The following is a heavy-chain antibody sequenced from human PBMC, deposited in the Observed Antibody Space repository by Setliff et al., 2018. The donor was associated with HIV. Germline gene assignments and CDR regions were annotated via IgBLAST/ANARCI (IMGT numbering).Heavy chain of an antibody. CDR1: GGSFSGNY. D-gene: IGHD3-22*01. Sequence: PSETLSLTCAVYGGSFSGNYWSWIRQPPGKGLEWIGEINHSGSTNYNPSLKSRVTISIDTSKNQISLNLSSVTAADTAVYYCASRVYYYDESAILREEGFVPWGQGTLVTVSS. V-gene: IGHV4-34*01. CDR2: INHSGST. J-gene: IGHJ5*02. CDR3: ASRVYYYDESAILREEGFVP.